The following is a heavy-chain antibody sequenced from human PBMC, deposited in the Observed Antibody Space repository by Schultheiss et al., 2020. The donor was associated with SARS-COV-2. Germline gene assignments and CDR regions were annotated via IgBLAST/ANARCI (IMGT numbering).Heavy chain of an antibody. V-gene: IGHV1-18*01. CDR1: GYTFTSYG. J-gene: IGHJ4*02. CDR3: ARDYDYVWGSYRYPDY. Sequence: KISCQASGYTFTSYGISWVRQAPGQGLEWMGWISAYNGNTNYAQKLQGRVTMTTDTSTSTAYMELRSLRSDDTAVYYCARDYDYVWGSYRYPDYWGQGTLVTVSS. CDR2: ISAYNGNT. D-gene: IGHD3-16*02.